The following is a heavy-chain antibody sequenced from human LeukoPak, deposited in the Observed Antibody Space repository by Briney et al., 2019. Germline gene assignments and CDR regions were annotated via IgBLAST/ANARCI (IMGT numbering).Heavy chain of an antibody. V-gene: IGHV4-30-4*01. CDR1: GGSISSGDYY. J-gene: IGHJ1*01. Sequence: SETLSLTCTVSGGSISSGDYYWSWIRQPPGKGLEWIGYIYYSGSTYYNPPLKSRVTISVDTSKNQFSLKLSSVTAADTAVYYCAGGDYSNFPGRKYFQHWGQGTLVTVSS. CDR2: IYYSGST. D-gene: IGHD4-4*01. CDR3: AGGDYSNFPGRKYFQH.